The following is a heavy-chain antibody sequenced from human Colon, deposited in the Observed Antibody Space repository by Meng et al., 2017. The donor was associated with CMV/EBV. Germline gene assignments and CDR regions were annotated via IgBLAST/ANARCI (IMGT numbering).Heavy chain of an antibody. Sequence: SVKVSCKASGYAFNVFYIHWVRQAAGQGLEWMGRISPALGIASYAQKFPDRVTITADISTSTAYMELTTLRSDDTAVYYCARDVLWGSSSTYFDYWGQGTLVTVSS. CDR3: ARDVLWGSSSTYFDY. V-gene: IGHV1-69*04. CDR2: ISPALGIA. J-gene: IGHJ4*02. D-gene: IGHD3-16*01. CDR1: GYAFNVFY.